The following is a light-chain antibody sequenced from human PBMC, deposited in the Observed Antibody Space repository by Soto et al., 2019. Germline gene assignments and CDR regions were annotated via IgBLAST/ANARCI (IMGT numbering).Light chain of an antibody. CDR1: QSVSST. CDR3: QQYNNWPRT. CDR2: GAS. Sequence: EIVMTQSPATLSVSPGESATLSCRASQSVSSTLAWYQKKPGQAPRLLIYGASTRATGIPARFSGSGSGTEFTLTISSLQSEDFAVYYCQQYNNWPRTFGQGTKVDIK. V-gene: IGKV3-15*01. J-gene: IGKJ1*01.